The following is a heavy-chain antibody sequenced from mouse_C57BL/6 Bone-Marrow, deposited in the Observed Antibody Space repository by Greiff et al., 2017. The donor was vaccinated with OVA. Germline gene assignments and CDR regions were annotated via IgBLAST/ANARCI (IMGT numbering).Heavy chain of an antibody. V-gene: IGHV1-19*01. D-gene: IGHD2-13*01. CDR2: INPYNGGT. CDR3: ARFYYGAYYAMDY. J-gene: IGHJ4*01. Sequence: EVQLQQSGPVLVKPGASVKMSCKASGYTFTDYYMNWVKQSHGKSLEWIGVINPYNGGTSYNQKFKGKATLTVDKSSSTAYMELNSLTSEDSAVYYCARFYYGAYYAMDYWGQGTSVTVSS. CDR1: GYTFTDYY.